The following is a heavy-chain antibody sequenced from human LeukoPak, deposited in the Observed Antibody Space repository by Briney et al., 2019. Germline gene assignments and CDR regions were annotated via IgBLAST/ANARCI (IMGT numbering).Heavy chain of an antibody. D-gene: IGHD6-19*01. Sequence: PGGSLRLSCAASGFTFSSYAMTWVRQTPEKGLAWVSDISGSGGTTYYADSVKGRFTIPRDNFKNTLFLQMNSLRAEDTAVYYCAKQYSSGWLRIFDYWGQGTLVTVSS. CDR2: ISGSGGTT. V-gene: IGHV3-23*01. CDR1: GFTFSSYA. CDR3: AKQYSSGWLRIFDY. J-gene: IGHJ4*02.